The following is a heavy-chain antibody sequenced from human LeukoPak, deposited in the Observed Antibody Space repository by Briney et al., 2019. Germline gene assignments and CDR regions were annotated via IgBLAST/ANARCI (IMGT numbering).Heavy chain of an antibody. CDR3: ARENIVSTRDFDY. CDR1: GGSINTGDYY. V-gene: IGHV4-39*07. J-gene: IGHJ4*02. D-gene: IGHD5/OR15-5a*01. Sequence: SETLSLTCTVSGGSINTGDYYWTWIRQPPGKGLEWICSLFYTGNTYYNPSLKTRVTISIDTSKNQFSLKLTSVTAADTAVYYCARENIVSTRDFDYWGQGTLVTVSS. CDR2: LFYTGNT.